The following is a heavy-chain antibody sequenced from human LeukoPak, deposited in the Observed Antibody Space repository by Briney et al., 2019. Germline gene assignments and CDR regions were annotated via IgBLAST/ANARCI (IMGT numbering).Heavy chain of an antibody. CDR1: GGSISSSSYY. D-gene: IGHD4-17*01. V-gene: IGHV4-39*01. CDR2: IYYSGST. Sequence: PSETLSLTCTVSGGSISSSSYYWGWIRQPPGKGLEWIGSIYYSGSTYYNPSLKSRVTISVDTSKNQFSLKLSSVTAVDTAVYYCASGDSPFDYWGQGTLVTVSS. J-gene: IGHJ4*02. CDR3: ASGDSPFDY.